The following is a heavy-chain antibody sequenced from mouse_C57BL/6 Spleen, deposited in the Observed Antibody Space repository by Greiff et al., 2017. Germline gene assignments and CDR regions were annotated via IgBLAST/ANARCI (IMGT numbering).Heavy chain of an antibody. CDR2: ISDGGSYT. CDR1: GFTFSSYA. V-gene: IGHV5-4*01. Sequence: EVQLVESGGGLVKPGGSLKLSCAASGFTFSSYAMSWVRQTPEKRLEWVATISDGGSYTYYPDNVKGRFTISRDNAKNNLYLQMSHLKSEDTAMYYCARETMVTPFAYWGQGTLVTVSA. CDR3: ARETMVTPFAY. D-gene: IGHD2-1*01. J-gene: IGHJ3*01.